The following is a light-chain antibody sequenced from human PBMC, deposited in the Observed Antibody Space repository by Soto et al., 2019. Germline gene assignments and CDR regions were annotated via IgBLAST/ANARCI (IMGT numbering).Light chain of an antibody. CDR3: QQYDNWPPFT. J-gene: IGKJ3*01. V-gene: IGKV3-15*01. Sequence: EIVMTQSPATLSVSPGERATLSCRASQSISSNLAWYQQKPGQSPRLPIFGASTRDTGIPARFSGSGSGTEYTLTISRLQSEDFAVYYCQQYDNWPPFTFGPGTKVDI. CDR2: GAS. CDR1: QSISSN.